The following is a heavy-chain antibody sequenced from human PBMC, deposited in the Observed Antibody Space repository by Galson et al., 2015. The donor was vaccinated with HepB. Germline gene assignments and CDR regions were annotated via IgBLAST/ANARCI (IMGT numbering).Heavy chain of an antibody. CDR1: GYTFSSYD. CDR2: MNPNSGNK. CDR3: ARDYDGSGSSRDP. D-gene: IGHD3-10*01. V-gene: IGHV1-8*01. J-gene: IGHJ5*02. Sequence: SVKVSCKASGYTFSSYDINWVRQATGQGLEWMGWMNPNSGNKGYAQKFQGRVTMTRDNSASTAYMELSSLTSEDTAVYYCARDYDGSGSSRDPWGQGTLVIVSS.